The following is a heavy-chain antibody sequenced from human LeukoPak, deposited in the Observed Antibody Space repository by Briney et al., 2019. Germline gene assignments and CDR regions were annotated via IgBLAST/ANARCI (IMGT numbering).Heavy chain of an antibody. D-gene: IGHD3-10*01. Sequence: GGSLRLSCAASVFTFTSYWMSWVRQAPGKGLEWVANINQEGSEKYYVDSVKGRFTISRDNAKNSLYLQMNRLRAEDTAVYYCARIPIHGSGSFDYWGQGTLVTVSS. CDR2: INQEGSEK. CDR3: ARIPIHGSGSFDY. CDR1: VFTFTSYW. J-gene: IGHJ4*02. V-gene: IGHV3-7*03.